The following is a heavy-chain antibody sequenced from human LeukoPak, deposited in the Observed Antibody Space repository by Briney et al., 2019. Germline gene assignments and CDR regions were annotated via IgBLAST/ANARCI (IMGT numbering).Heavy chain of an antibody. Sequence: PGRSLRLSCAASGFTFSSYAIHWVRQAPGKGLEWVSYIITSGTTVSYADSVKGRFTISRDNAKNSLYLQMNSLRDEDTAVYYCARILGLTLDYWGQGTLVTVSS. CDR1: GFTFSSYA. D-gene: IGHD1-14*01. CDR3: ARILGLTLDY. V-gene: IGHV3-48*02. CDR2: IITSGTTV. J-gene: IGHJ4*02.